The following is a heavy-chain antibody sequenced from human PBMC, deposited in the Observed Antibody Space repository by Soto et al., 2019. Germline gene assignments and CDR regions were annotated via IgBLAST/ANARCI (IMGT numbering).Heavy chain of an antibody. D-gene: IGHD3-22*01. CDR2: MNPNSGNT. Sequence: ASVKVSCKASGYTFTSYDINWVRQATGQGLEWMGWMNPNSGNTGYAQKFQGRVTMTRNTSISTAYRELSSLRSEDTAVYYCARVGSSGYYYFYYGMDVWGQGTTVTVSS. CDR3: ARVGSSGYYYFYYGMDV. V-gene: IGHV1-8*01. J-gene: IGHJ6*02. CDR1: GYTFTSYD.